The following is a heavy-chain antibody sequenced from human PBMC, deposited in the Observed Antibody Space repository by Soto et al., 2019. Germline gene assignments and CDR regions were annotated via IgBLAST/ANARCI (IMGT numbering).Heavy chain of an antibody. CDR1: SGSLSSGGYY. Sequence: SETLSLTCTFSSGSLSSGGYYWNWIRQHPVKGLEWIGDIYFTGITYSTPSLKSRVTLSVDTSKRQFSLELRSVTAADTAIYYCARGPPHHKVNWFELWRPGVLVTVSS. CDR2: IYFTGIT. V-gene: IGHV4-31*03. J-gene: IGHJ5*02. CDR3: ARGPPHHKVNWFEL.